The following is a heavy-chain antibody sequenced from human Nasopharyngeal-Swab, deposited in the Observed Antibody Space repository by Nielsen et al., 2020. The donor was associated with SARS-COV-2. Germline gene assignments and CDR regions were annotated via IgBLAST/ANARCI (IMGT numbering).Heavy chain of an antibody. CDR1: GGSFSGYY. D-gene: IGHD6-19*01. V-gene: IGHV4-34*01. CDR2: ISHSGST. Sequence: SETLSLTCAVYGGSFSGYYWSWSRQPPGKGLAWIGEISHSGSTSYNSSLKNRVTISVDTSKNQYSMKLNSVTVADTAVYYCAIWASIAVAGILLPDYYYYMDVWGKGTTVTVSS. J-gene: IGHJ6*03. CDR3: AIWASIAVAGILLPDYYYYMDV.